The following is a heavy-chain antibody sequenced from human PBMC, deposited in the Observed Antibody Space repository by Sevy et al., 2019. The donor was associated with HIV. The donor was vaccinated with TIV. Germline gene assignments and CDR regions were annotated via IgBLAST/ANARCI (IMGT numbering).Heavy chain of an antibody. V-gene: IGHV1-18*01. D-gene: IGHD2-15*01. J-gene: IGHJ4*02. CDR3: ARLGYCSGGSCYWGAYYFDY. CDR1: GYTFTSYG. CDR2: ISAYNGNT. Sequence: ASVKVSCKASGYTFTSYGISWVRQAPGQGLEWMGWISAYNGNTNYAQKLQGRVTMTTETSTSTAYMELRSLRSDDTAVYYCARLGYCSGGSCYWGAYYFDYWGQGTLVTVSS.